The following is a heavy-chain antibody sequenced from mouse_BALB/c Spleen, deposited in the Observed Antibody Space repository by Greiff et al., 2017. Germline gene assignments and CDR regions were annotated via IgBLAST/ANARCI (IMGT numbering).Heavy chain of an antibody. CDR3: ARTGLGGAMDD. J-gene: IGHJ4*01. V-gene: IGHV5-12-1*01. Sequence: EVMLVESGGGLVQPGGSLKLSCAASGFAFSSYDLSWVRQTPEKRLEWVAYISSGGGSTYYPDTVKGRFTISRDNAKNTLYLQMSSLKSEDTAMYYCARTGLGGAMDDGGQGTAGTVAA. D-gene: IGHD3-3*01. CDR2: ISSGGGST. CDR1: GFAFSSYD.